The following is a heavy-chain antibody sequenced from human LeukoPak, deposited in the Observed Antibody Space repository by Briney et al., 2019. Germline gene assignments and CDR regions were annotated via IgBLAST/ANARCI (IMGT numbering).Heavy chain of an antibody. CDR2: INHSGST. J-gene: IGHJ5*02. D-gene: IGHD6-13*01. Sequence: SETLSLTCAVYGGSFSGYYWSWIRQPPGKGLEWIGEINHSGSTNYNPSLKSRVTISVDTSKNQFSLKLGSVTAADTAVYYCARRSSNYAVVDPWGQGTLVTVSS. CDR3: ARRSSNYAVVDP. V-gene: IGHV4-34*01. CDR1: GGSFSGYY.